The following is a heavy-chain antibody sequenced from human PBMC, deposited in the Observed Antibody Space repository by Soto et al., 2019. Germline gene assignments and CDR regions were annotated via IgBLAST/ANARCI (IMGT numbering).Heavy chain of an antibody. J-gene: IGHJ4*02. Sequence: QVQLVQSGAEVKKPGSSVKVSCKASGGTFSSYAISWVRQAPGQGLEWMGGIIPIFGTANYAQKFQGRVTITADKSTSTDYMELSSLRSEDTAVYYCARVPYYYDSSGYYFDYWGQGTLVTVSS. D-gene: IGHD3-22*01. CDR1: GGTFSSYA. CDR3: ARVPYYYDSSGYYFDY. CDR2: IIPIFGTA. V-gene: IGHV1-69*06.